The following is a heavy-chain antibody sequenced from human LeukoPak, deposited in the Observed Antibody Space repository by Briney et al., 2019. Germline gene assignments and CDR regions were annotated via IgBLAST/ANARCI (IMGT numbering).Heavy chain of an antibody. CDR3: ARAPYFYDSSGYYPIPPDY. CDR1: GGTFTSYA. V-gene: IGHV1-69*04. CDR2: IIPTLGIA. Sequence: ASVKVSCKASGGTFTSYAISWVRQAPGQGLEWMGRIIPTLGIANYAQKFQGRVTITADKSTSTAYMELSSLRSEDTAVYYCARAPYFYDSSGYYPIPPDYWGQGTLVTVSS. J-gene: IGHJ4*02. D-gene: IGHD3-22*01.